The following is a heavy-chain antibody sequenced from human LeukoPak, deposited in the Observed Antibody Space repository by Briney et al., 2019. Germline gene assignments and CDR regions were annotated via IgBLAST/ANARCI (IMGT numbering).Heavy chain of an antibody. CDR3: ARRNYDILTGFDY. Sequence: PSETLSLTCTVSDYSISSGFYWGWIRQPPGKGLEWIGSIYYSGSTYYNPSLKSRVTISVDTSKNQFSLKLSSVTAADTAVYYCARRNYDILTGFDYWGQGTLVTVSS. D-gene: IGHD3-9*01. J-gene: IGHJ4*02. CDR1: DYSISSGFY. CDR2: IYYSGST. V-gene: IGHV4-38-2*02.